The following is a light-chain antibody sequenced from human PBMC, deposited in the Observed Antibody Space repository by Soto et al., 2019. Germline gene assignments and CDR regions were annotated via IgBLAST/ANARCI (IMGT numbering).Light chain of an antibody. CDR3: QQYNGYWT. V-gene: IGKV1-5*03. J-gene: IGKJ1*01. CDR1: QSISDS. CDR2: EAS. Sequence: DIQTTQSPSTLSASVGDRVTITCRASQSISDSLAWYQQKPGKAPKLLIYEASNLKSGVPSRFSGSGSGTEYTLTISSLQPDDFASYYCQQYNGYWTFGQGTKVEIK.